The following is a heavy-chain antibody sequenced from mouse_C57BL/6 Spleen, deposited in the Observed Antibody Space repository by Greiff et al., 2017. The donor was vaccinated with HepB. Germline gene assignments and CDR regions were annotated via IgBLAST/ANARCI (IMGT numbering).Heavy chain of an antibody. D-gene: IGHD3-2*02. V-gene: IGHV1-69*01. CDR1: GYTFTSYW. Sequence: QVQLKQPGAELVMPGASVKLSCKASGYTFTSYWMHWVKQRPGQGLEWIGEIDPSDSYTNYNQKFKGKSTLTVDKSSSTAYMQLSSLTSEDSAVYYCATGGQLRHPLDYWGQGTTLTVSS. CDR2: IDPSDSYT. CDR3: ATGGQLRHPLDY. J-gene: IGHJ2*01.